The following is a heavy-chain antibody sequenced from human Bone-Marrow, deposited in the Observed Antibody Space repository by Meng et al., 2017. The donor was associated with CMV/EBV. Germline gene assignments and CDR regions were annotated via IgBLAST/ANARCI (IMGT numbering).Heavy chain of an antibody. CDR1: GGTFSSYA. CDR3: ARALGWNYYYWFDP. V-gene: IGHV1-69*06. Sequence: KASGGTFSSYAISWVRQAPGQGLEWMGGIIPIFGTANYAQKFQGRVTITADKSTSTAYMELSSLRSEDTAVHYCARALGWNYYYWFDPWGQGTLVTVSS. D-gene: IGHD1-7*01. CDR2: IIPIFGTA. J-gene: IGHJ5*02.